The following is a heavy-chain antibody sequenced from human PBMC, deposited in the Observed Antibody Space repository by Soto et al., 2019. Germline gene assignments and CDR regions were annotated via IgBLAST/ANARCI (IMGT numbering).Heavy chain of an antibody. Sequence: QVQLVESGGGVVQPGRSLRLSCAASGFIFSDYGMHWVRQAPGKGLEWVAVISYDADTRYYVDSVKGRFTISRDDSKNTLYLQMNSLRAEDTAVYYCAKDQGSGWQVKYYYGMDVWGQGTTVTVSS. J-gene: IGHJ6*02. CDR1: GFIFSDYG. CDR3: AKDQGSGWQVKYYYGMDV. D-gene: IGHD3-9*01. V-gene: IGHV3-30*18. CDR2: ISYDADTR.